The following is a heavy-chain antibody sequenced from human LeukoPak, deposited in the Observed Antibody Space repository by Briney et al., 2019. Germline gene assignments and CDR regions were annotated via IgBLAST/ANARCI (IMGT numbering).Heavy chain of an antibody. CDR3: ARGWSGYYTDNYYYYMDV. V-gene: IGHV4-34*01. CDR1: GGSFSGYY. CDR2: INHSGST. D-gene: IGHD3-3*01. Sequence: SETLSLTCAVYGGSFSGYYWSWIRQPPGKGLEWIGEINHSGSTNYNPSLKSRVTISVDTSKNQFSLKLSSVTAADTAVYHCARGWSGYYTDNYYYYMDVWGKGTTVTVSS. J-gene: IGHJ6*03.